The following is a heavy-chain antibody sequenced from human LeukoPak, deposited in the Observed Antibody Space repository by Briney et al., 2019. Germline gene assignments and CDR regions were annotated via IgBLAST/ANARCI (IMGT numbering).Heavy chain of an antibody. CDR2: ISGSGGST. D-gene: IGHD3-22*01. Sequence: GGYLRLSCAASGFTFSSYAMSWVRQAPGKGLEWVSAISGSGGSTYYADSVKGRFTISRDNSKNTLYLQMNSLRAEDTAVYYCAKGGLGYYDSSGSFDYWGQGTLVTVSS. V-gene: IGHV3-23*01. J-gene: IGHJ4*02. CDR3: AKGGLGYYDSSGSFDY. CDR1: GFTFSSYA.